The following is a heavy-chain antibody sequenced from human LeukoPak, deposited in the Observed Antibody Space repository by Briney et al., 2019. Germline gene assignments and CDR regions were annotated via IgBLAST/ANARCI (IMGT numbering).Heavy chain of an antibody. CDR2: IYYSGST. CDR3: ARSRTGTTFASFDY. Sequence: PSETLSLTCTVSGGSISSCYWSWIRQPPGKGLEWIGYIYYSGSTNYNPSLKSRVTISVDTSKNQFSLKRSSVTAADTAVYYCARSRTGTTFASFDYWGQGTLVTVSS. J-gene: IGHJ4*02. CDR1: GGSISSCY. D-gene: IGHD1-7*01. V-gene: IGHV4-59*01.